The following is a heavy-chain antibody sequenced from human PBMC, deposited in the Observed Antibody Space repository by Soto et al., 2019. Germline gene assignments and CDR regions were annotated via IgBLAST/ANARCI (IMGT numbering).Heavy chain of an antibody. CDR3: AGDPFYYASYY. V-gene: IGHV3-11*01. Sequence: GGSLRLSCATSGFRFSDHYMTWIRQAPGKGLEWVSYISQSGDTIYYADSVKGRFTVSRDNALDSLYLQMNSLRAEDTAVYYCAGDPFYYASYYWGQGTLVTVSS. J-gene: IGHJ4*02. CDR2: ISQSGDTI. CDR1: GFRFSDHY. D-gene: IGHD3-10*01.